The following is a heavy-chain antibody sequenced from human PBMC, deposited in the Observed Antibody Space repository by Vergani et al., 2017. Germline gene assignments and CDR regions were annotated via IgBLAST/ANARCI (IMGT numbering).Heavy chain of an antibody. CDR3: VEGTHIYCSGSSCLAPYYYGMDV. CDR1: GGTFSSYA. J-gene: IGHJ6*02. Sequence: QVQLVQSGAEVKKPGSSVKVSCKASGGTFSSYAISWVRQAPGQGLEWMGGIIPIFGTANYAQKFQGRVTITADESTSTAYMELSSLRSEDTAAYYCVEGTHIYCSGSSCLAPYYYGMDVWGQGTTVTVSS. D-gene: IGHD2-15*01. V-gene: IGHV1-69*12. CDR2: IIPIFGTA.